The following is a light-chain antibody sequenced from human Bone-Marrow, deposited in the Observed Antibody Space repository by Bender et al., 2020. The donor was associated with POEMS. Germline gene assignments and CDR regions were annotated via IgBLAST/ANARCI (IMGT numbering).Light chain of an antibody. CDR1: AFPKKF. CDR2: EDS. Sequence: SYDLTQPPSVSVSPGQTARITCSGDAFPKKFGYWFQQKSGQAPVLVIYEDSKRPSGIPERFSGSSSGTMATLTISGAQVEDEADYYCYSTDSSGNHGVFGGGTKLTVL. J-gene: IGLJ3*02. V-gene: IGLV3-10*01. CDR3: YSTDSSGNHGV.